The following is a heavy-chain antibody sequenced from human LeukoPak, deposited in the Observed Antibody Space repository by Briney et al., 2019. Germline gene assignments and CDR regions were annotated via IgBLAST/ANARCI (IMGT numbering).Heavy chain of an antibody. Sequence: GGSLRLSCVASGFTFSSYAMSWVRQAPGKGLEWVSDIIDSGFITYYADSVKGRFTISRDNSKNTMYLQMNSLRAEDTALYYCAKVNGYCSGGSCYSSGSYYYYGMDVWGKGTTVTVSS. J-gene: IGHJ6*04. V-gene: IGHV3-23*01. D-gene: IGHD2-15*01. CDR1: GFTFSSYA. CDR2: IIDSGFIT. CDR3: AKVNGYCSGGSCYSSGSYYYYGMDV.